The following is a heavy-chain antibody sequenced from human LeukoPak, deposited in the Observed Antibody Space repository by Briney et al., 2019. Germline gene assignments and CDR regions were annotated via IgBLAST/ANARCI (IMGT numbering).Heavy chain of an antibody. D-gene: IGHD5-12*01. CDR3: AKESGYDPRDY. J-gene: IGHJ4*02. CDR1: GFSFSNYW. CDR2: IKQDGSEK. V-gene: IGHV3-7*01. Sequence: PGGSLRLSCAASGFSFSNYWMSWVRQAPGKGLEWVANIKQDGSEKYYVHSVKGRFTISRDNAKNSLYLQMNSLRAEDTAVYYCAKESGYDPRDYWGQGTLVTVSS.